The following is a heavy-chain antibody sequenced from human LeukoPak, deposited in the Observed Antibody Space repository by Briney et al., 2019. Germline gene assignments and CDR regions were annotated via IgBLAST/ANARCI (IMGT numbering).Heavy chain of an antibody. CDR2: IYTSGST. V-gene: IGHV4-61*02. CDR1: GDSLSSGSDY. Sequence: SQTLSLTCTVSGDSLSSGSDYWSWIRQPAGRGLEWIGRIYTSGSTNYNPSLKSRVTISVDTSKNQFSLKLSSVTAADTAVYYCARAIVVTNWFDPWGQGTLVTVSS. CDR3: ARAIVVTNWFDP. D-gene: IGHD5-12*01. J-gene: IGHJ5*02.